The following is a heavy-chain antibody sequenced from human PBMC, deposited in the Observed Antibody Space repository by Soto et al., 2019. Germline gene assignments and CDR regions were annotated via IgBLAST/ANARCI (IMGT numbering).Heavy chain of an antibody. CDR3: ARASIPVVGRSQFYSEY. J-gene: IGHJ4*02. Sequence: EVQLVESGGGLVQPGGSLRLSCAASGFTFSDHYMDWVRQAPGKGLEWVGRTRDRANSYTTEYAASVKGRFTISRDDSKDSLYLQMNSLKTEDTAVYYCARASIPVVGRSQFYSEYWGQGTLVTVSS. CDR1: GFTFSDHY. D-gene: IGHD6-19*01. CDR2: TRDRANSYTT. V-gene: IGHV3-72*01.